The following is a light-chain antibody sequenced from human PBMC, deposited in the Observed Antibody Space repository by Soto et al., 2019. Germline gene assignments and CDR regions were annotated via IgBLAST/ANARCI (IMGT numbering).Light chain of an antibody. J-gene: IGKJ1*01. V-gene: IGKV1-5*03. Sequence: DIHMTQSPSTLSGALGDRVTITFRASQTISSRLAWYQQKPGKAPKLLIYKASTLKSGVPSRFSGSGSGTEFTLTISSLQPDDFATYYCQHYNSYSEAFGQGTKVDIK. CDR2: KAS. CDR3: QHYNSYSEA. CDR1: QTISSR.